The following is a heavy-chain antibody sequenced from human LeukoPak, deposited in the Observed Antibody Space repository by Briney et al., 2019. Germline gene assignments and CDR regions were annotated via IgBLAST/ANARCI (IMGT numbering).Heavy chain of an antibody. J-gene: IGHJ3*02. Sequence: AGGSLRLSCAASGFTFSSYSMNWVRQAPGKGLEWVSSISSSSSYIYYADSVKGRFTISRDNAKNSVYLQMNSLTAEDTAVYYCAIVVVITTLIDAFDIWGQGTMVTVSS. CDR2: ISSSSSYI. D-gene: IGHD3-22*01. CDR3: AIVVVITTLIDAFDI. V-gene: IGHV3-21*01. CDR1: GFTFSSYS.